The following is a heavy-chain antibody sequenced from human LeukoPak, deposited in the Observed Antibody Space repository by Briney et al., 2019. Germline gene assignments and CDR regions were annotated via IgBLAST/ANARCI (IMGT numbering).Heavy chain of an antibody. CDR3: ARVYPRRYYDSGYYYDY. CDR2: IFYTGSGST. V-gene: IGHV4-59*08. J-gene: IGHJ4*03. CDR1: GGSISPYY. Sequence: SETLSLTCTVSGGSISPYYWSWIRQPPGKGLEWIGYIFYTGSGSTSHNPSLKSRVTISVDTSMNQFSLKLSSVTAADTAVYYCARVYPRRYYDSGYYYDYWGQGTMVTVSS. D-gene: IGHD3-22*01.